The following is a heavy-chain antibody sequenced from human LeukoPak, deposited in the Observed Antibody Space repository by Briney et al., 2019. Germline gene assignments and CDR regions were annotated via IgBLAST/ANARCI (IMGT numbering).Heavy chain of an antibody. V-gene: IGHV3-21*01. J-gene: IGHJ4*02. Sequence: PGGSLRLSCAASGFTFSGYSMNWVRQAPGKGLEWVSSISSSSSYIYYADSVKGRFTISRDNAKNSLYLQMNSLRAEDTAVYYCARDKGMVRGVIGYWGQGTLVTVSS. D-gene: IGHD3-10*01. CDR1: GFTFSGYS. CDR2: ISSSSSYI. CDR3: ARDKGMVRGVIGY.